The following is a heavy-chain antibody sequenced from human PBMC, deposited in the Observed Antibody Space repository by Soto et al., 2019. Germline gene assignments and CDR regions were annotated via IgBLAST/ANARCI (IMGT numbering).Heavy chain of an antibody. J-gene: IGHJ4*02. Sequence: GGALRLSCVASGFTFSNEAMSWVRQAPGKGLEWVSAISGSGGSTYYADSVKGRFTISRDNSKNTLYLQMNSLRAEDTAVYYCAKGTGYGILLMVYAISLPDYWGQGTLVTVS. CDR1: GFTFSNEA. CDR3: AKGTGYGILLMVYAISLPDY. CDR2: ISGSGGST. V-gene: IGHV3-23*01. D-gene: IGHD2-8*01.